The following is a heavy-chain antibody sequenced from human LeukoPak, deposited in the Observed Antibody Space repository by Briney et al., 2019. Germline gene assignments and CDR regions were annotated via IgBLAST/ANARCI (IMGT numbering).Heavy chain of an antibody. CDR3: AKGRYCSGGSCFLAMVHTNDY. CDR1: EFTFSSYA. D-gene: IGHD2-15*01. CDR2: ISGSGGST. Sequence: GGSLRLSCAASEFTFSSYAMSWVRQAPGKGLEWVSAISGSGGSTYYADSVKGRFTISRDNSKNTLYLQMNSLRAEDTAVYYCAKGRYCSGGSCFLAMVHTNDYWGQGTLVTVSS. J-gene: IGHJ4*02. V-gene: IGHV3-23*01.